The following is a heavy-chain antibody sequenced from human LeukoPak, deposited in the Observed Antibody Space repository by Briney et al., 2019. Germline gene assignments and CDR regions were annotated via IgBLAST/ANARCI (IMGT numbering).Heavy chain of an antibody. CDR2: ISWNSGSI. V-gene: IGHV3-9*01. CDR1: GFTFDDYA. Sequence: PGRSLRLSCAASGFTFDDYAMHWVRQAPGKGLEWVSGISWNSGSIGYADSVKGRFTISRDNAKNSLYLQMNSLRAEDTALYYCAKDMDRRSPRGYNWFDPWGQGTLVTVSS. D-gene: IGHD1-14*01. J-gene: IGHJ5*02. CDR3: AKDMDRRSPRGYNWFDP.